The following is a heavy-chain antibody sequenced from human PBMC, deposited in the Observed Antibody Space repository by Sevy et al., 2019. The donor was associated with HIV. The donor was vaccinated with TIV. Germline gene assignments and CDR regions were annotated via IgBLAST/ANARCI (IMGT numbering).Heavy chain of an antibody. CDR3: ARQGQIGSFPYYLDN. CDR2: IYPGDSLT. D-gene: IGHD1-26*01. CDR1: GYMFSIYW. Sequence: GESLKISCKGSGYMFSIYWVAWVRRVPGKGLELLGTIYPGDSLTTYSQSSRGRVSFSVDKSMDTAYLHWRSLEASDTAIYYCARQGQIGSFPYYLDNWGQGTPVTVSS. V-gene: IGHV5-51*01. J-gene: IGHJ4*02.